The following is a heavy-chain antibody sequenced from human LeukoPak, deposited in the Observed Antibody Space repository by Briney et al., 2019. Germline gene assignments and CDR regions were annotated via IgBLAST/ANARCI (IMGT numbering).Heavy chain of an antibody. J-gene: IGHJ3*02. V-gene: IGHV4-61*10. Sequence: SETLSLTCTVSGGSISSGSYYWSWIRQPAGKGLEWIGYIYYSGSTNYNPSLKSRVTISVDTSKNQFSLKLSSVTAADTAVYYCARRRVGANIDAFDIWGQGTMVTVSS. CDR2: IYYSGST. CDR1: GGSISSGSYY. D-gene: IGHD1-26*01. CDR3: ARRRVGANIDAFDI.